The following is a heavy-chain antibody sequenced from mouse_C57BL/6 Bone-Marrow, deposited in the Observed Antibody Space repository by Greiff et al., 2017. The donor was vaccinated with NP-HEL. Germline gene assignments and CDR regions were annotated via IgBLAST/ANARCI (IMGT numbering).Heavy chain of an antibody. Sequence: EVKLMESGGGLVQPKGSLKLSCAASGFSFNTYAMNWVRQAPGQGLEWVARIRSKSNNYATYYADSVKDRFTISRDDSESMLYLQMNNLKTEDTAMYYCVRHKGGVVDYWGQGTSVTVSS. CDR3: VRHKGGVVDY. V-gene: IGHV10-1*01. CDR1: GFSFNTYA. J-gene: IGHJ4*01. D-gene: IGHD1-1*01. CDR2: IRSKSNNYAT.